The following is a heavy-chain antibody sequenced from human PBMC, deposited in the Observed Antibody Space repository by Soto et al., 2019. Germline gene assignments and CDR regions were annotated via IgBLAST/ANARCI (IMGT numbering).Heavy chain of an antibody. V-gene: IGHV3-23*01. CDR1: GFPFSSRA. CDR3: AEWARYCSGADCRD. Sequence: EVQLLESGGGLVQPGGSLRLSCAASGFPFSSRAMSWVRQAPGKGLEWVSAVSGSGTITYYADSVKGRFTISRDTSKNTLYLQMNSLRADDTAVYDCAEWARYCSGADCRDWGQGTLVSVSS. CDR2: VSGSGTIT. J-gene: IGHJ4*02. D-gene: IGHD2-15*01.